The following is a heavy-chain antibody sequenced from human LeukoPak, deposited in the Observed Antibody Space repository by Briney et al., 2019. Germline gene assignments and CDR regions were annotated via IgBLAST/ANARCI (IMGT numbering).Heavy chain of an antibody. CDR1: GYTLTELS. CDR2: FDPEDGET. Sequence: ASVKVSCKVSGYTLTELSMHWVRQAPGKGLEWMGGFDPEDGETIYAQKFQGRVTMTEDTSTDTAYMELSSLRSEDTAVYYCAFVLTGYYKNAFDTWGQGTMVTVSS. V-gene: IGHV1-24*01. CDR3: AFVLTGYYKNAFDT. J-gene: IGHJ3*02. D-gene: IGHD3-9*01.